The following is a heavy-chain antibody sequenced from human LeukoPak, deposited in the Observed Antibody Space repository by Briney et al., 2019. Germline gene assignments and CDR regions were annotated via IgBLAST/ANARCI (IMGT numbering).Heavy chain of an antibody. V-gene: IGHV4-38-2*02. CDR3: AKSGGYGLIDY. D-gene: IGHD1-26*01. Sequence: ASETLSLTCTVSGYSISSGYYWGWIRQPPGKGLEWIGSIYSSGSTYYNASLQSRVTISIETSKNQISLRLNSVTAADTAIYYCAKSGGYGLIDYWGQGTLVTVSS. CDR2: IYSSGST. J-gene: IGHJ4*02. CDR1: GYSISSGYY.